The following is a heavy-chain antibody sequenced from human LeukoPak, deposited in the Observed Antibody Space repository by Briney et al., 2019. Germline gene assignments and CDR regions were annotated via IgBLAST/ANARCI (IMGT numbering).Heavy chain of an antibody. J-gene: IGHJ4*02. CDR1: GFTLSSYE. D-gene: IGHD2-15*01. CDR3: ARGWSADYFDY. V-gene: IGHV3-21*06. CDR2: ISSSSSYI. Sequence: GGSLRLSCTASGFTLSSYEMSWIRQAPGKGLEWVSSISSSSSYIYYADSVKGRFTISRDNAKNSLYLQMNSLRAEDTAVYYCARGWSADYFDYWGQGILVTVSS.